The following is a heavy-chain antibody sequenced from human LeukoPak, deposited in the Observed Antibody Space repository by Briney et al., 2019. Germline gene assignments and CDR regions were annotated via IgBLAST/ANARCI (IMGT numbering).Heavy chain of an antibody. CDR2: IYSGGST. Sequence: GGSLRPSCAASGLTVSSNYMSWVRQAPGKGLEWVSVIYSGGSTYYADSVKGRFTISRDNAKSSLYLQMNSLRAEDTAVYYCARCPAAAGFWFDPWGQGTLVTVSS. CDR3: ARCPAAAGFWFDP. V-gene: IGHV3-66*01. D-gene: IGHD6-13*01. J-gene: IGHJ5*02. CDR1: GLTVSSNY.